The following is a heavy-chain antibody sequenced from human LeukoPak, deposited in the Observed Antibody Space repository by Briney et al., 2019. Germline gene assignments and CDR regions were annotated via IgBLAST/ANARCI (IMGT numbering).Heavy chain of an antibody. D-gene: IGHD1-26*01. CDR2: INDNEST. J-gene: IGHJ3*02. CDR3: ARHIPKVGRYYVYAFDI. V-gene: IGHV4-39*01. Sequence: SETLSLTCTVSGNSISTSKSYWTWIRQPPGKGLEWIGEINDNESTNYNPSLKSRVTISIDTSKNQFSLNLRSVTAADTAVYYCARHIPKVGRYYVYAFDIWGQGTMVTVSS. CDR1: GNSISTSKSY.